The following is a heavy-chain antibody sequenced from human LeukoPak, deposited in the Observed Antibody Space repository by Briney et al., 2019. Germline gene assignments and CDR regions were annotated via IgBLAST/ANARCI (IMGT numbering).Heavy chain of an antibody. CDR2: ISYDGSNK. J-gene: IGHJ4*02. D-gene: IGHD3-9*01. CDR3: ARAGGRYFDWVAPYFDY. CDR1: GFTFSSYA. Sequence: PGGSLRLSCAASGFTFSSYAMHWVRQAPGKGLEWVAVISYDGSNKYYADSVKGRFTISRDNSKNTLYLQMNSLRAEDTAVYYCARAGGRYFDWVAPYFDYWGQGTLVTVSS. V-gene: IGHV3-30-3*01.